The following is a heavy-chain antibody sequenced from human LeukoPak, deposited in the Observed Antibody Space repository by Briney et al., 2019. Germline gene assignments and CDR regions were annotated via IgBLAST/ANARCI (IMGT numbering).Heavy chain of an antibody. Sequence: PGRSLRLSCAASGFTFSSYGMHWVRQAPGKGLEWVAVIWYDGSNKYYADSVKGRFTISRDNSKNTLYLQMNSLRAEDTAVYYCAKGTMIDYHVDYWGQGTLVTVSS. J-gene: IGHJ4*02. CDR1: GFTFSSYG. CDR2: IWYDGSNK. D-gene: IGHD3-22*01. V-gene: IGHV3-33*06. CDR3: AKGTMIDYHVDY.